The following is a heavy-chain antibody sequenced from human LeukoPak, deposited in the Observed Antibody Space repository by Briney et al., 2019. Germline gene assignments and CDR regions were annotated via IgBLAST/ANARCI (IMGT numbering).Heavy chain of an antibody. Sequence: GGSLRLSCAASGFTFSSYSMNWVRQAPGKGLEWVANIKQDGSEKYYVDSVKGRFTISRDNAKNSLYLQMNSLRAEDTAVYYCAREEGYSSSWSFDYWGQGTLVTVSS. J-gene: IGHJ4*02. CDR1: GFTFSSYS. V-gene: IGHV3-7*01. D-gene: IGHD6-13*01. CDR2: IKQDGSEK. CDR3: AREEGYSSSWSFDY.